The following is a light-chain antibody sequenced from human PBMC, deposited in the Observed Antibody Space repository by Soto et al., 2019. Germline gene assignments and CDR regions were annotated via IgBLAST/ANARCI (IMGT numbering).Light chain of an antibody. CDR3: QKYNSAPRT. CDR1: QGISNY. V-gene: IGKV1-27*01. J-gene: IGKJ1*01. Sequence: DIQMTQSPSSLSASVRDRVTITCLASQGISNYLAWYQQKPGKVPKLLIYAASTLQSGVPSRFSGSGSGTDFTLTISSLQPEDVATYYCQKYNSAPRTFGQGTKVDI. CDR2: AAS.